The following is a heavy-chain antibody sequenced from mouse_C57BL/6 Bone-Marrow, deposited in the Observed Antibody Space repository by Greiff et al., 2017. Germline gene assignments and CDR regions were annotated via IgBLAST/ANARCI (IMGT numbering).Heavy chain of an antibody. CDR2: INPNYGTT. V-gene: IGHV1-39*01. CDR1: GYSFTDYN. J-gene: IGHJ3*01. Sequence: SGPELVKPGASVKISCKASGYSFTDYNMNWVKQSNGKSLEWIGVINPNYGTTSYNQTFKGKATLTVDQSSSTAYMPLNSLTSEDSAVYYCARWGYCSSYEGFAYWGQGTLVTVSA. D-gene: IGHD1-1*01. CDR3: ARWGYCSSYEGFAY.